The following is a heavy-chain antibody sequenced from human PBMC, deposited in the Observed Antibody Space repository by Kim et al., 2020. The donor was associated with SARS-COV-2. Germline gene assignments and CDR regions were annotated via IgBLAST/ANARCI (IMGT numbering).Heavy chain of an antibody. Sequence: GGSLRLSCAASGFSFSSHGMHWVRQAPGKGLEWVAVMSSDGSNEFYADSVKGRFTISRDNSKNTLYLQMNSLRAEDTAMYYCAKSPSFYSVSRGLTPCDYWGQGTLVTVSS. CDR3: AKSPSFYSVSRGLTPCDY. D-gene: IGHD3-22*01. V-gene: IGHV3-30*18. CDR1: GFSFSSHG. CDR2: MSSDGSNE. J-gene: IGHJ4*02.